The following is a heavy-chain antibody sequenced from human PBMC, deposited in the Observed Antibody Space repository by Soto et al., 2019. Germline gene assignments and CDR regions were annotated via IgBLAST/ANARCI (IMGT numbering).Heavy chain of an antibody. D-gene: IGHD4-17*01. J-gene: IGHJ4*02. CDR1: GFTLSSYA. Sequence: PGGSLRLSCEASGFTLSSYAMSWVRQAPGKGLEWVSTFSSSTGSTYYADSVKGRFTISRDNAKNSLYLQMNGLRAEDTAFYYCARDHRWGYEYGDYGDSWGQGTLVTVSS. V-gene: IGHV3-23*01. CDR2: FSSSTGST. CDR3: ARDHRWGYEYGDYGDS.